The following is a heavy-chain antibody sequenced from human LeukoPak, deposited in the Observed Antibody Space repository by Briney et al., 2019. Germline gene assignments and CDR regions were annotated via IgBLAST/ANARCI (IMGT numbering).Heavy chain of an antibody. CDR3: ARDDRRFLEWLFFRGSTFDI. CDR2: ISAYNGNT. V-gene: IGHV1-18*01. CDR1: GYTFTSYG. D-gene: IGHD3-3*01. J-gene: IGHJ3*02. Sequence: GASVKVSCKASGYTFTSYGISWVRQAPGQGLEWMGWISAYNGNTNYAQKLQGRVTMTTDTSTSTAYMEVRSLRSDDTAVYYCARDDRRFLEWLFFRGSTFDIWGQGTMVTVSS.